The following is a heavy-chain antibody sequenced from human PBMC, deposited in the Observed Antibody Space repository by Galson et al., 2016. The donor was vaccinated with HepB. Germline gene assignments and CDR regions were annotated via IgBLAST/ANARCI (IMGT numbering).Heavy chain of an antibody. J-gene: IGHJ4*02. CDR2: INAGNGNT. Sequence: SVKVSCKASGYTFTSSVMHWVRQAPGQRLEWMGWINAGNGNTKYSQNFQGRVTITRDTSASTAYMELSSLRSEDTAVYYCARVGITGTTLYFYYWGQGTLVTVSS. V-gene: IGHV1-3*01. CDR1: GYTFTSSV. D-gene: IGHD1-7*01. CDR3: ARVGITGTTLYFYY.